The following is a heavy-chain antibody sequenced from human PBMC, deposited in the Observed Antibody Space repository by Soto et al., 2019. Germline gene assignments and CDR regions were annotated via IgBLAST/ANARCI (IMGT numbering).Heavy chain of an antibody. CDR1: AFIFTGYG. D-gene: IGHD1-26*01. J-gene: IGHJ4*02. CDR2: VRNDGSNT. Sequence: QVQLVESGGGVAQPGRSLRLSCAASAFIFTGYGMHWVRQAPGKGLEWVAVVRNDGSNTYYADSVKGRFIISRDNPKNTLYLQMNSLRAEDTAVYYCAIDGVGATAYFGYFDYWGQGTLVTVSS. V-gene: IGHV3-33*01. CDR3: AIDGVGATAYFGYFDY.